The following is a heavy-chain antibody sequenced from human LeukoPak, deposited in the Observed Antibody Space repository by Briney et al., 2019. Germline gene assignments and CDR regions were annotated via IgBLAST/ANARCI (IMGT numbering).Heavy chain of an antibody. CDR3: ARLPTFYYDSSHYHYDY. CDR1: GFTFSNFA. Sequence: GGSLRLSCAASGFTFSNFAMSWARQAPGKGLEWVSAISGSGGSTYYADSVKGRFTISRDKSKNTLYLQMNSLRAEDTAVYYCARLPTFYYDSSHYHYDYWGQGTLVTVSS. V-gene: IGHV3-23*01. D-gene: IGHD3-22*01. CDR2: ISGSGGST. J-gene: IGHJ4*02.